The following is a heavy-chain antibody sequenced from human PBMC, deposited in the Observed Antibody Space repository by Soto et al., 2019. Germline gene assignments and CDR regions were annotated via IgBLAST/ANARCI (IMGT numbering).Heavy chain of an antibody. D-gene: IGHD3-3*01. Sequence: SVKVSCKTSGGTFSSYAISWVRQAPGQGLEWMGGIIPMFGTANYAQKFQGRVTITADESTSTAYMELSSLRSEDTAVYYCARERRTIFGVVDHYYYYGMDVWGQGTTVTVSS. CDR3: ARERRTIFGVVDHYYYYGMDV. CDR1: GGTFSSYA. CDR2: IIPMFGTA. V-gene: IGHV1-69*13. J-gene: IGHJ6*02.